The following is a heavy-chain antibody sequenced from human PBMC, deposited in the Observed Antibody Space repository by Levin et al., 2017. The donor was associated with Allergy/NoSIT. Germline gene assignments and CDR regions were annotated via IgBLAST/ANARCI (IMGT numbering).Heavy chain of an antibody. CDR3: ARQTRGYFGDFPEGASDY. V-gene: IGHV5-51*01. CDR1: GFSFTNYW. Sequence: GESLKISCETSGFSFTNYWIGWVRQMPGKGLDWMGIIYPGDSETRYSPSFQGLVTISADKSISTAYLQWSSLKASDSAMYYCARQTRGYFGDFPEGASDYWGQGTLVTVSS. D-gene: IGHD3-10*01. J-gene: IGHJ4*02. CDR2: IYPGDSET.